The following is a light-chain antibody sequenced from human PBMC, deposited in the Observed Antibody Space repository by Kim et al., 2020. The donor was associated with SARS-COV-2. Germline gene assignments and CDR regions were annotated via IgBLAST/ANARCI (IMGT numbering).Light chain of an antibody. J-gene: IGKJ3*01. V-gene: IGKV3D-20*02. Sequence: EPVLTRSPGTLSLSPGERATLSCRASQSVSSNYLAWYQQKVGQAPRLLIYGASRRATGIPDRFSGSGSGTDFTLTISRLEPEDFAVYYCQQRSNWPRGFTFGPGTKVDIK. CDR2: GAS. CDR3: QQRSNWPRGFT. CDR1: QSVSSNY.